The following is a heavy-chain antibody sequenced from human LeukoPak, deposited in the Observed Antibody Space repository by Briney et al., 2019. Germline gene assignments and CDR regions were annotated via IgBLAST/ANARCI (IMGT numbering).Heavy chain of an antibody. CDR2: IIPIFGAA. V-gene: IGHV1-69*01. CDR1: GYTFTSYG. Sequence: KVSCKASGYTFTSYGISWVRQAPGQGLEWMGGIIPIFGAANYAQKFQGRVTITADESTSTAYMELSSLRSEDTAVYYCARSLRFLEWLGHDAFDIWGQGTMVTVSS. CDR3: ARSLRFLEWLGHDAFDI. D-gene: IGHD3-3*01. J-gene: IGHJ3*02.